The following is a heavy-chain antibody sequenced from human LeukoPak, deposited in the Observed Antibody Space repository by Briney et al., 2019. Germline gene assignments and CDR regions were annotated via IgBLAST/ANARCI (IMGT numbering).Heavy chain of an antibody. D-gene: IGHD3-10*01. CDR2: IGGSGSST. CDR1: GFIFRNYA. CDR3: AKDYKSSFGRRLDS. Sequence: GGSLRLSCAASGFIFRNYAMSWVRQAPGKGLDWVAAIGGSGSSTYYADSVKDRFTISRDNSKNTLYLQMNSLRAEDTAVYYCAKDYKSSFGRRLDSWGQGTLVTVSS. J-gene: IGHJ4*02. V-gene: IGHV3-23*01.